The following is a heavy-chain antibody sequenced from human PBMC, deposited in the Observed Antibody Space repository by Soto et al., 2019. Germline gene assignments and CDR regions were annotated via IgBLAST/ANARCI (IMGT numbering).Heavy chain of an antibody. V-gene: IGHV1-46*01. CDR1: GYTFTSYY. D-gene: IGHD1-1*01. CDR3: AKSENWYDGGSRYFDY. J-gene: IGHJ4*02. CDR2: INPSGGST. Sequence: ASVKVSCKASGYTFTSYYVHWWRQAPGQGLEWMGIINPSGGSTSYTEKFQGRVTMTRDTSTSTVYMELSSLRSEDTAVYYCAKSENWYDGGSRYFDYWGQGTLVTVSS.